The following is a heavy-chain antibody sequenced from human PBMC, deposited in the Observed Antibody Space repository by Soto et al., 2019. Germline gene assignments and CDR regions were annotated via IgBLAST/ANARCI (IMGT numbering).Heavy chain of an antibody. CDR2: IFDYGST. J-gene: IGHJ4*02. CDR3: ARGPQSGDTPMVRSYFDS. CDR1: GFTVKNNY. Sequence: QTGGSLRLSCAASGFTVKNNYMNWVRQTPGKGLEWVSVIFDYGSTYYADSVKGRFTISRDDSKNTLFLHMNSLRAEDTAVYYCARGPQSGDTPMVRSYFDSWGQGTLVTVSS. V-gene: IGHV3-53*01. D-gene: IGHD5-18*01.